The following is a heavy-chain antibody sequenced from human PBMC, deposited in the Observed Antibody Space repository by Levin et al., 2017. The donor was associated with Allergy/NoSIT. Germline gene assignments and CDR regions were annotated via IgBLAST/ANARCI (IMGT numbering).Heavy chain of an antibody. Sequence: LRLSCTVSGGSISGGYYWSWIRQHPGKGLEWIGYIYHSGTTYYNPSLNSRLTISVDTSKNQFSLKLTSMTAADRAVYYCARVRASAFDIWGQGTMVSVSS. CDR2: IYHSGTT. J-gene: IGHJ3*02. CDR1: GGSISGGYY. V-gene: IGHV4-31*03. CDR3: ARVRASAFDI.